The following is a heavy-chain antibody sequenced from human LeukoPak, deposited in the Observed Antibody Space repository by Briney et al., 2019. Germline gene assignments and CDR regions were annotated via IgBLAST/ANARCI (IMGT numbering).Heavy chain of an antibody. Sequence: ASVKVSCKASGYTFTSYGISWVRQAPGQGLEWMGWISAYNGNTNYAQKLQGRVTMTTDTSTSTAYMELRSLRSDDTAVYYCARDVVDGRDYYGSGSYYDGGGAFDIWGQGTMVTVSS. J-gene: IGHJ3*02. V-gene: IGHV1-18*01. CDR1: GYTFTSYG. CDR2: ISAYNGNT. D-gene: IGHD3-10*01. CDR3: ARDVVDGRDYYGSGSYYDGGGAFDI.